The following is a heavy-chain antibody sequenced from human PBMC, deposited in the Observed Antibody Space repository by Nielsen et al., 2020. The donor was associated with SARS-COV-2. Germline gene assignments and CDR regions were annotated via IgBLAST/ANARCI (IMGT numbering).Heavy chain of an antibody. J-gene: IGHJ6*02. D-gene: IGHD2-21*01. Sequence: SETLSLTCAVSGGSISSSNWWSWVRQPPGKGLEWIGEIYHSGSTNYNPSLKSRVTISVDKSKNQFSLKLSSVTAADTAAYYCARVLLPDYYYGMDVWGQGTTVTVSS. V-gene: IGHV4-4*02. CDR1: GGSISSSNW. CDR2: IYHSGST. CDR3: ARVLLPDYYYGMDV.